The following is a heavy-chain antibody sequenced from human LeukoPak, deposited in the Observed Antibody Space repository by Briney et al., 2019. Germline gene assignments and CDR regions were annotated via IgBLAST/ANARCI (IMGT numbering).Heavy chain of an antibody. D-gene: IGHD2-15*01. CDR2: IYYSGNT. CDR3: AGAGVVVAATDY. J-gene: IGHJ4*02. V-gene: IGHV4-61*01. CDR1: GGSVSSGSYY. Sequence: SETLSLTCTVSGGSVSSGSYYWSWIRQPPGQGLEWIGYIYYSGNTNYTPSLKRRVTISVDTSKNQFSLKLSSVTAADTAVYYCAGAGVVVAATDYWGQGTLVTVSS.